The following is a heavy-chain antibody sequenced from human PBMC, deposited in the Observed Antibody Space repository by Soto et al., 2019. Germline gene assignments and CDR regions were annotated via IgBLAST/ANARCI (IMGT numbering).Heavy chain of an antibody. CDR2: ISAYNGNT. Sequence: ASVKVSCKASGYTFTSYGIGWVRQAPGQGLEWMGWISAYNGNTNYAQKLQGRVTMTTDTSTSTAYMELRSLRSDDTAVYYCAREGYYGSGNNYYYYGMDVWGQGTTVTVSS. CDR3: AREGYYGSGNNYYYYGMDV. V-gene: IGHV1-18*01. D-gene: IGHD3-10*01. CDR1: GYTFTSYG. J-gene: IGHJ6*02.